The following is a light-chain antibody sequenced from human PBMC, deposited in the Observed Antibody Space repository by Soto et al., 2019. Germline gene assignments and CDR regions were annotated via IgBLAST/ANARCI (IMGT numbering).Light chain of an antibody. CDR3: QKSYSTPIN. J-gene: IGKJ5*01. CDR2: GAS. V-gene: IGKV3D-15*01. CDR1: QSVSSN. Sequence: EIVMTQSSATLSVSPGEKATLSCRASQSVSSNLAWYQQKPGQAPRLLIYGASSRASGIPDRFSGSGSGTDFTLTISRLEPEDFATYYCQKSYSTPINFGQGTRLEIK.